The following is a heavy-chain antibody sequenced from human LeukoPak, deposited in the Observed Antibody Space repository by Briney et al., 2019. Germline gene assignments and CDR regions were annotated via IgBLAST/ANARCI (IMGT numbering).Heavy chain of an antibody. CDR1: GFTFSSYA. V-gene: IGHV3-30*04. Sequence: GGSLRLSCAASGFTFSSYAMHWVRQAPGKGLEWVAVISYDGSNKYYADSVKGRFTISRDNSKNTLYLQINSLRAEDTAVYYCAREPLDSSGWYEFDYWGQGTLVTVSS. J-gene: IGHJ4*02. D-gene: IGHD6-19*01. CDR2: ISYDGSNK. CDR3: AREPLDSSGWYEFDY.